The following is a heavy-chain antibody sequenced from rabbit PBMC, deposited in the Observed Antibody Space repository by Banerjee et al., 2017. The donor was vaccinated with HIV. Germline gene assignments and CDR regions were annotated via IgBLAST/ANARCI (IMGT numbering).Heavy chain of an antibody. CDR2: IYRDYGTT. Sequence: QEQLVESGGGLVTLGGSLRLSCQASGIDFSGYDISWVRQAPGKGLEWIAYIYRDYGTTDHAGWVNGRFTVPLDNAQNTVFLQMTSLTAADTATYFCASQYAGYAGYGYASDWLDLWGQGTLVTVS. CDR3: ASQYAGYAGYGYASDWLDL. CDR1: GIDFSGYD. J-gene: IGHJ5*01. V-gene: IGHV1S47*01. D-gene: IGHD6-1*01.